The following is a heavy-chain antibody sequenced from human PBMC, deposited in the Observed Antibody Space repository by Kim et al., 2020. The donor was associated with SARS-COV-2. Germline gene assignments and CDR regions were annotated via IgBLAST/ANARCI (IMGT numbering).Heavy chain of an antibody. J-gene: IGHJ4*02. Sequence: GGSLRLSCAASGFTFSSYGMHWVRQAPGKGPEWVAVISYDGSNKYYADSVKGRFTISRDNSKNTLYLQMNSLRAEDTAVYYCAKELIGDANYFDYWGQGTLVTVSS. CDR3: AKELIGDANYFDY. CDR2: ISYDGSNK. CDR1: GFTFSSYG. V-gene: IGHV3-30*18. D-gene: IGHD2-8*01.